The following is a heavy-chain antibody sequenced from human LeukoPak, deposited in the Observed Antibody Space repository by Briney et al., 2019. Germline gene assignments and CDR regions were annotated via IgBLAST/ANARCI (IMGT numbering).Heavy chain of an antibody. CDR3: AREGSSGWYYFEY. D-gene: IGHD6-19*01. CDR2: ISYDGSNK. CDR1: GFTFSSYA. Sequence: GGSLRLSCAASGFTFSSYAMHWVRQAPGKGLEWVAVISYDGSNKYYADSVKGRFTISRDNAKNSLYLQMNSLRAEDTAVYYCAREGSSGWYYFEYWGQGTLVTVSS. V-gene: IGHV3-30-3*01. J-gene: IGHJ4*02.